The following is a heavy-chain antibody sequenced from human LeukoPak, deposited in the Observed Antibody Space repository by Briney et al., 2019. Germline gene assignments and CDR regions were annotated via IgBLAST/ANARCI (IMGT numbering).Heavy chain of an antibody. J-gene: IGHJ1*01. CDR1: GYTLTELS. CDR2: FDPEDGET. D-gene: IGHD3-10*01. Sequence: ASVKVSCKVSGYTLTELSMHWVRQAPGKGLEWMGGFDPEDGETIYAQKFQGRVTMTEDTSTDTAYMELSSLRSEDTAVYRCATDVAYYYALQHWGQGTLVTVSS. V-gene: IGHV1-24*01. CDR3: ATDVAYYYALQH.